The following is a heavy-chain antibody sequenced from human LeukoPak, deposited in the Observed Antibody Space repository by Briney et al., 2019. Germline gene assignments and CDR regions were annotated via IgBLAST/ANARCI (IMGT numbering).Heavy chain of an antibody. CDR2: ITGGADDT. CDR3: ASTYDSYFDY. V-gene: IGHV3-23*01. CDR1: GFTFSNYG. Sequence: GGSLRLSCAASGFTFSNYGMNWVRQAPGKGLEWVSSITGGADDTNHADSVKGRFTISRDNSKNTLYLQMNSLRAEDTAVYYCASTYDSYFDYWGQGTLVTVSS. D-gene: IGHD5-12*01. J-gene: IGHJ4*02.